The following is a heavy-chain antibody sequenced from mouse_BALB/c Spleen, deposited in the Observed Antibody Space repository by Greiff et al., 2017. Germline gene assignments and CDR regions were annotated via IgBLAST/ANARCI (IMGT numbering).Heavy chain of an antibody. CDR1: GFTFSSYA. D-gene: IGHD1-1*01. Sequence: EVKVVESGGGLVKPGGSLKLSCAASGFTFSSYAMSWVRQTPEKRLEWVASISSGGSTYYPDSVKGRFTISRDNARNILYLQMSSLRSEDTAMYYCARGYGSSSWFAYWGQGTLVTVSA. CDR3: ARGYGSSSWFAY. J-gene: IGHJ3*01. CDR2: ISSGGST. V-gene: IGHV5-6-5*01.